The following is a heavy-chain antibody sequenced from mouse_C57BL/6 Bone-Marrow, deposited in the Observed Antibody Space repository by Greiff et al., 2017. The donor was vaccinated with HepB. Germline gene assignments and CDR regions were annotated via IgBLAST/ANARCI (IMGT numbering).Heavy chain of an antibody. J-gene: IGHJ4*01. Sequence: QVQLQQSGAELVKPGASVKMSCKASGYTFTTYPIEWMKQNHGKSLEWIGNFHPYNDDTKYNEKFKGKATFTVEKSSSTVYLELSRLTSDDSAVYNGARQGDYGNYAAMDYWGQGTSVTVSS. CDR2: FHPYNDDT. CDR1: GYTFTTYP. CDR3: ARQGDYGNYAAMDY. D-gene: IGHD2-1*01. V-gene: IGHV1-47*01.